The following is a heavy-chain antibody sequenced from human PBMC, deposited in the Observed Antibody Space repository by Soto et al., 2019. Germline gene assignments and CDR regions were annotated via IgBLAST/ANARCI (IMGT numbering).Heavy chain of an antibody. V-gene: IGHV1-69*13. CDR1: GGTFSSYA. CDR2: IIPIFGTA. Sequence: SVEVSCKACGGTFSSYAISWVRQAPGQGLEWMGGIIPIFGTANYAQKFQGRVTITADESTSTAYMELSSLRSEDTAVYYCARGGHVVVVTAAFDNWGHGTLVTVSS. CDR3: ARGGHVVVVTAAFDN. J-gene: IGHJ4*01. D-gene: IGHD2-21*02.